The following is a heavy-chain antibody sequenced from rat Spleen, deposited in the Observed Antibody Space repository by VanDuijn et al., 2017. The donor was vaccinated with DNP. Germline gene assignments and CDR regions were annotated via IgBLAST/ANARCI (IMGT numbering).Heavy chain of an antibody. Sequence: QVQLKESGPGLVQPSQTLSLTCPVSGFSLTSYTVSWVRQPPGKGLEWIAAMSSGGSRYYNSALKSRLSISRDTSKSQVFLKMNSLQTEDTAMYFCARYYGYNYYAMDAWGQGTSVTVSS. CDR2: MSSGGSR. CDR3: ARYYGYNYYAMDA. V-gene: IGHV2-6*01. CDR1: GFSLTSYT. D-gene: IGHD1-9*01. J-gene: IGHJ4*01.